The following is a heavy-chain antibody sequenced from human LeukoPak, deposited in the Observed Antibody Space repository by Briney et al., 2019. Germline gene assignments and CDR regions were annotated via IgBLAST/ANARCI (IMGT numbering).Heavy chain of an antibody. CDR2: INWNGGST. CDR3: ARDPFMITFGGVLDY. Sequence: GGSLRLSCAASGFTFDDYGMSWVRQAPGKGLEWVSGINWNGGSTGYADSVKGRFTISRDNAKNSLYLQMNSLRAEDTAVYYCARDPFMITFGGVLDYWGQGTLVTVSS. J-gene: IGHJ4*02. D-gene: IGHD3-16*01. V-gene: IGHV3-20*04. CDR1: GFTFDDYG.